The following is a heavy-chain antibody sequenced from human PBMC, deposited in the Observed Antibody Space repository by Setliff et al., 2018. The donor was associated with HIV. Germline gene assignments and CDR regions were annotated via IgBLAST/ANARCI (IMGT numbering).Heavy chain of an antibody. J-gene: IGHJ4*02. CDR2: ISGSDGST. Sequence: PGGSLRLSCAASRFTFSSYAMSWVRQAPGKGLEWVSGISGSDGSTYYADSVKGRFTISRDNAKKSLYLQMNSLRAEDTAVYYCARVPSYYNFWSGYYFDYWGQGTLVTVSS. CDR1: RFTFSSYA. V-gene: IGHV3-23*01. D-gene: IGHD3-3*01. CDR3: ARVPSYYNFWSGYYFDY.